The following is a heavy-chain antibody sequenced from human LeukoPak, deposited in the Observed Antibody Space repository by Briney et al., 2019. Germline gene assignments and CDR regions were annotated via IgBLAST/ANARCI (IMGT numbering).Heavy chain of an antibody. CDR2: ISYDGSNK. CDR3: AKGQRNLAAPVDS. CDR1: GFTFSSYG. V-gene: IGHV3-30*18. D-gene: IGHD6-6*01. Sequence: GGSLRLSCAASGFTFSSYGMHRVRQAPGKGLEWVAVISYDGSNKYYADSVKGRFTISRDNSKNTLYLQMNSLRAEDTAVYYCAKGQRNLAAPVDSWGQGTLVTVPS. J-gene: IGHJ4*02.